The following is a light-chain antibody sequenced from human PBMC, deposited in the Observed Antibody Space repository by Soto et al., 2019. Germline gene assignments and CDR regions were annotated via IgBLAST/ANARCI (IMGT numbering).Light chain of an antibody. CDR1: GNVGSFKY. V-gene: IGLV2-14*01. CDR3: SSDSSTWV. Sequence: QSVLTQPASVSGSPGQSITMSCTGIGNVGSFKYVSWYQHHPGKAPKLLIYEVTNRPSGVSNRFSGSKSANTASLTISGLQAEDEAHYYCSSDSSTWVFGGGTKLTVL. CDR2: EVT. J-gene: IGLJ3*02.